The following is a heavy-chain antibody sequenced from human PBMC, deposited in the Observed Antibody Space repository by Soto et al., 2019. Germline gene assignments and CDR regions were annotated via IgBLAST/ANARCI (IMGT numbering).Heavy chain of an antibody. CDR3: VLVLVMLLAGTLFAY. CDR1: VYSPSSGSY. Sequence: GTLSLTGSAGVYSPSSGSYWGWLREPPGKGPAWIASIYHGGTTFYNPSLKSRITISVDTSNNQFSLKLTSVTAADTAVYYCVLVLVMLLAGTLFAYWGHG. V-gene: IGHV4-38-2*01. J-gene: IGHJ4*01. CDR2: IYHGGTT. D-gene: IGHD6-19*01.